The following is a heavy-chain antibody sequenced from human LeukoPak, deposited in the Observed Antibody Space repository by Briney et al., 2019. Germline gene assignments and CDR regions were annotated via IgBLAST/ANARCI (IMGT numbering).Heavy chain of an antibody. V-gene: IGHV4-38-2*02. CDR1: GYSISSGYY. D-gene: IGHD2-2*01. Sequence: SETLSLTCTVSGYSISSGYYWGWIRQPPGKGLEWIGSIYHSGSTYYNPSLKSRVTISVDTSKNQFSLKLSSVTAADTAVYYCARTRVYNWFDPWGQGTLVTVSS. CDR3: ARTRVYNWFDP. J-gene: IGHJ5*02. CDR2: IYHSGST.